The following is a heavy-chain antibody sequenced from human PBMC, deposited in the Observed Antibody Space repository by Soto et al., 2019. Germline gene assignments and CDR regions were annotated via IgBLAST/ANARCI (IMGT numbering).Heavy chain of an antibody. CDR2: IDPSDSYT. Sequence: GESLKISCMGSGYKVSTWHNFTSYWIAWVRQMPGKGLEWMGRIDPSDSYTNYSPSFQGHVTISADKSISTAYLQWSSLKASDTALYYCARLRVGFGELLTYWGQGTLVTVSS. D-gene: IGHD3-10*01. V-gene: IGHV5-10-1*01. CDR3: ARLRVGFGELLTY. CDR1: GYKVSTWHNFTSYW. J-gene: IGHJ4*02.